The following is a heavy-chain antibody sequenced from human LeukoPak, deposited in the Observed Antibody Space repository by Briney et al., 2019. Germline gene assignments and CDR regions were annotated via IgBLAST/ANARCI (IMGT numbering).Heavy chain of an antibody. V-gene: IGHV4-39*07. CDR3: ARDPIYSTGSGWYSATY. Sequence: PSETLSLTCTVSGGSISSSSYYWGWIRQPPGKGLEWIGSIYYSGSTYYNPSLKSRVTMSVDTSKNQFSLKLSSVTAADTAVYYCARDPIYSTGSGWYSATYWGQGTLVTVSS. D-gene: IGHD6-19*01. CDR2: IYYSGST. J-gene: IGHJ4*02. CDR1: GGSISSSSYY.